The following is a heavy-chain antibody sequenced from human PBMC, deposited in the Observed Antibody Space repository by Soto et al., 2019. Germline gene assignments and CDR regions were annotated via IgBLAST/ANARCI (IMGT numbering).Heavy chain of an antibody. Sequence: QVQLQESGPGLVKPSQTLSLTCTVSGGSISSGGYYWSWIRQHPGKGLEWIGYIYYSGSTSYNPSLKSRVTISVDTSKNQFSLKLSSVTAADTAVYYCARGGHYDILTGSPRPFDYWGQGTLVTVSS. CDR2: IYYSGST. V-gene: IGHV4-31*03. CDR3: ARGGHYDILTGSPRPFDY. D-gene: IGHD3-9*01. CDR1: GGSISSGGYY. J-gene: IGHJ4*02.